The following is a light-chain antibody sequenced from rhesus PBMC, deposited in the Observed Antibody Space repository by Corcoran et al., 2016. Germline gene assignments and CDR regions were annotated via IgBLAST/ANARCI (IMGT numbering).Light chain of an antibody. J-gene: IGKJ4*01. Sequence: DVVMTQSPGALAVSLGERVTINCKSSRSLFSSAHNKDYLAWDPQKPGQSPKLFLYWASTRESGVPDRFSGRGSGSTFSLTISGLLSDYAAVYCCQQYYSSPITFGGGTKVEIK. V-gene: IGKV4-1*02. CDR2: WAS. CDR1: RSLFSSAHNKDY. CDR3: QQYYSSPIT.